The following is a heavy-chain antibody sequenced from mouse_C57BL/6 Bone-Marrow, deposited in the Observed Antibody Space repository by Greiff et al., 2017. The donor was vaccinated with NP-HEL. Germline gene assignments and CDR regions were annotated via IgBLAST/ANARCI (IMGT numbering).Heavy chain of an antibody. J-gene: IGHJ2*01. CDR3: ARDYYGSSHTDY. CDR2: IYPGSGST. V-gene: IGHV1-55*01. Sequence: VQLQQPGAELVKPGASVKMSCKASGYTLTSYWITWVKQRPGQGLEWIGDIYPGSGSTNYNEKFKSKATLTVDTSSSTAYMQLSSLTSEDSAVYYCARDYYGSSHTDYWGQGTTLTVSS. D-gene: IGHD1-1*01. CDR1: GYTLTSYW.